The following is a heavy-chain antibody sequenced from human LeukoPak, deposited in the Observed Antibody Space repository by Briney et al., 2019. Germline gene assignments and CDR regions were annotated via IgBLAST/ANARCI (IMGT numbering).Heavy chain of an antibody. CDR3: ARATVGHWYFDY. V-gene: IGHV4-59*10. D-gene: IGHD4-23*01. CDR2: IYTSGST. J-gene: IGHJ4*02. CDR1: GGSFSSYY. Sequence: PSETLSLTCAINGGSFSSYYWSWIRQPAGKGLEWIGRIYTSGSTNYNPSLKSRVTMSVDTSKNQFSLKLSSVTAADTAVYYCARATVGHWYFDYWGQGTLVTVSS.